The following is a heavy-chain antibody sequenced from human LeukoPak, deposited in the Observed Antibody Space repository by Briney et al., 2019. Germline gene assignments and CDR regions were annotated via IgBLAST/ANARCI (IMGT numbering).Heavy chain of an antibody. CDR2: IYHTGST. V-gene: IGHV4-4*02. Sequence: SETLSLTCAVSGVSISNSDWWSWVRQPPGEGLGGVGEIYHTGSTNYNPSLKSRVTISVDKSKNQFSLNLSSVTAADTAVYYCARRIQLWPYYFDYWGQGTLVTVSS. D-gene: IGHD5-18*01. CDR1: GVSISNSDW. J-gene: IGHJ4*02. CDR3: ARRIQLWPYYFDY.